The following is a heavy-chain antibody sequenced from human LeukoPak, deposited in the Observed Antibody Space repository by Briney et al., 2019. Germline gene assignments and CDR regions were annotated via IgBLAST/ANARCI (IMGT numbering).Heavy chain of an antibody. Sequence: SETLSLTCTVSGGSISTNYWSWIRQPPGKGLEWIGFVRSGGSTNYNPSLKSRVTISVDTSKNQFSLKLSSVTAGDTAVYYCARDVTPATVWGQGTLVTVSS. CDR1: GGSISTNY. V-gene: IGHV4-59*01. CDR3: ARDVTPATV. CDR2: VRSGGST. J-gene: IGHJ4*02. D-gene: IGHD3-16*01.